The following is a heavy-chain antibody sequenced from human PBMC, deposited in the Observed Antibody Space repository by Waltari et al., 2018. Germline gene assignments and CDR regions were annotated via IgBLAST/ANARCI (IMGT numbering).Heavy chain of an antibody. CDR3: ARDLDCGGDCNGGSY. CDR2: INPNIGGT. V-gene: IGHV1-2*02. Sequence: QVQLVQSGTEVKKPGASVKVSCKTSGYTFPAYYMHWVRQAPGQGLECMGWINPNIGGTNYAQKFQGRVSMNRDTSISTAYMELSSLTSDDTDVYDCARDLDCGGDCNGGSYWGQGALVNVSS. D-gene: IGHD2-21*01. J-gene: IGHJ4*02. CDR1: GYTFPAYY.